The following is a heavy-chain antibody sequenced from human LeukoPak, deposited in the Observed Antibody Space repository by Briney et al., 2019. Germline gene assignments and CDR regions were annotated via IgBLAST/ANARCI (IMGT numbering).Heavy chain of an antibody. CDR3: ARSYSSSWYYYYYYMDV. CDR1: GYSISSGYY. D-gene: IGHD6-13*01. V-gene: IGHV4-38-2*02. J-gene: IGHJ6*03. Sequence: SETLSLTCTVSGYSISSGYYWGWIRQPPGKGLEWIGEINHSGSTNYNPSLKSRVTISVDTSKNQFSLKLSSVTAADTAVYYCARSYSSSWYYYYYYMDVWGKGTTVTISS. CDR2: INHSGST.